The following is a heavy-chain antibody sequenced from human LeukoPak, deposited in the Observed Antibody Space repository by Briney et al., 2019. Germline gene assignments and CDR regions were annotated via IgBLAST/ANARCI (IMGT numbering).Heavy chain of an antibody. CDR1: GFTVSSNY. V-gene: IGHV3-53*05. CDR3: ARVAPTALWFGELFGAFDI. D-gene: IGHD3-10*01. CDR2: IYSGGST. J-gene: IGHJ3*02. Sequence: GGSLRLSCAASGFTVSSNYTSWVRQAPGKGLEWVSVIYSGGSTYYADSVKGRFTISRDNSKNTLYLQMNSLRAEDTAVYYCARVAPTALWFGELFGAFDIWGQGTMVTVSS.